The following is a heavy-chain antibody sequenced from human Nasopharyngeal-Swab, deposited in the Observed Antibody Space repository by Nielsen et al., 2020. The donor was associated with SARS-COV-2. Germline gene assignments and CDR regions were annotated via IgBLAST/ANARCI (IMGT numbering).Heavy chain of an antibody. CDR1: GFTFSSYA. D-gene: IGHD1-26*01. J-gene: IGHJ3*02. CDR3: AKGWGGSYVDAFDI. V-gene: IGHV3-30*04. CDR2: ISYDGSNK. Sequence: GESLKISCAASGFTFSSYAVHWVRQAPGKGLEWVAVISYDGSNKYYADSVKGRFTISRDNSKNTLYLQMNSLRAEDTAVYYCAKGWGGSYVDAFDIWGQGTMVTVSS.